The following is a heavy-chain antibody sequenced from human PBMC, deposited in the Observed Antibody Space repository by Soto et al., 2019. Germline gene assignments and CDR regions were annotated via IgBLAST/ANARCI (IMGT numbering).Heavy chain of an antibody. CDR1: GFTFSSYG. CDR2: IWYDGSNK. V-gene: IGHV3-33*01. CDR3: ARDRYGGNKAFPGNYYYGMDV. J-gene: IGHJ6*02. D-gene: IGHD4-17*01. Sequence: QVQLVESGGGVVQPGRSLRLSCAASGFTFSSYGMHWVRQAPGKGLEWVAVIWYDGSNKYYADSVKGRFTISRYNSKNTLYLQMNSLRAEVTAVYYCARDRYGGNKAFPGNYYYGMDVWGQGTTVTVSS.